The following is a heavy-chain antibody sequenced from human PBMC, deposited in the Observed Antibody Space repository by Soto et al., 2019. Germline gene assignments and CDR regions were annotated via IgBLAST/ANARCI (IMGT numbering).Heavy chain of an antibody. CDR3: ARVRSNLFGY. CDR1: GGSISSSSYY. D-gene: IGHD3-3*01. V-gene: IGHV4-39*07. Sequence: PSETLSLTCTVSGGSISSSSYYWGWIRQPPGKGLEWIGSIYYSGSTYYNPSLKSRVTISVDTSKNQFSLKLSSVTAADTAVYFCARVRSNLFGYWGQGTLVTVSS. CDR2: IYYSGST. J-gene: IGHJ4*02.